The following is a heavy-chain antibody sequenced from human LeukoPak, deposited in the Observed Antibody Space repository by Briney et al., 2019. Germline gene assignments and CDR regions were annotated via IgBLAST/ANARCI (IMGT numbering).Heavy chain of an antibody. Sequence: GGSLRLSCAASGFTFSSYSMNWARQAPGKGLEWVSSISSSSSYIYYADSVKGRFTISRDNAKNSLYLQMNSLRAEDTAVYYCARDGQGVTIFGVVMEDWFDPWGQGTLVTVSS. J-gene: IGHJ5*02. CDR2: ISSSSSYI. CDR3: ARDGQGVTIFGVVMEDWFDP. CDR1: GFTFSSYS. D-gene: IGHD3-3*01. V-gene: IGHV3-21*01.